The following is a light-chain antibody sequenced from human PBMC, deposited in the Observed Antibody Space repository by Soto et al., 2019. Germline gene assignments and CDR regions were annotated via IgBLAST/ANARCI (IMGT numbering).Light chain of an antibody. J-gene: IGLJ1*01. CDR1: SSDVGGYNY. CDR3: SSYTKSSTLYV. Sequence: QSALTQPASVSASPGQSITISCTGSSSDVGGYNYVSWYQQQPGKAPKLMIYDVSNRPSGVSNRFSASKSGNTASLTISGLQAEDGADYYCSSYTKSSTLYVFGTGTQLTVL. CDR2: DVS. V-gene: IGLV2-14*01.